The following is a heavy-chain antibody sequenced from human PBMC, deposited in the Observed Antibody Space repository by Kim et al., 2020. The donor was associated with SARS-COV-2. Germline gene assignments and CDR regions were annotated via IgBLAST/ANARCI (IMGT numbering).Heavy chain of an antibody. CDR1: GGTFSSYA. CDR3: ARATLSFYDPVPVDY. Sequence: SVKVSCKASGGTFSSYAISWVRQAPGQGLEWMGGIIPIFGTAYYAQKFQGRVTITADESTSTAYMELSSLRSEDTAVYYCARATLSFYDPVPVDYWGQGTLVTVSS. D-gene: IGHD2-2*01. J-gene: IGHJ4*02. V-gene: IGHV1-69*13. CDR2: IIPIFGTA.